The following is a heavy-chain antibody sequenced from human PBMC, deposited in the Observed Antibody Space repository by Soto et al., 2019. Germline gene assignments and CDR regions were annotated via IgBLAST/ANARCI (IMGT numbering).Heavy chain of an antibody. V-gene: IGHV4-61*01. J-gene: IGHJ4*02. Sequence: QVQLQESGPGLVKPSETLSLTCTVSGDSVSGGSFYWTWIRQPPGKGLEWIGYIYYSGSTNYNPSRKSRVTMSVDTSKNQFSLNLMSVTAADTAIYHCVRLVTLGGDEDCWGQGIPVAVS. CDR1: GDSVSGGSFY. CDR3: VRLVTLGGDEDC. D-gene: IGHD2-21*02. CDR2: IYYSGST.